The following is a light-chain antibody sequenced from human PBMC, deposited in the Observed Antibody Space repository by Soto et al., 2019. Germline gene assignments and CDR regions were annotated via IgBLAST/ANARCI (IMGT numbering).Light chain of an antibody. CDR3: CSYAGSSTVV. J-gene: IGLJ3*02. CDR1: CSDVGSYNL. Sequence: QSALTQPASVSGSPGQSITISCTGTCSDVGSYNLVSWYQQHPGKAPKFMIYEVSKRPSGVSNRFSGSKSGNTASLAISGLQAEDEADYYCCSYAGSSTVVFGGGTKLTVL. V-gene: IGLV2-23*02. CDR2: EVS.